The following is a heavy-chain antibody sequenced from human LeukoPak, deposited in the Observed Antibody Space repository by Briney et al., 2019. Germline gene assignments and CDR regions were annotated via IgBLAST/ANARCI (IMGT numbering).Heavy chain of an antibody. V-gene: IGHV4-61*02. Sequence: SQTLSLTCTVSGGSISSGSYYWSWIRQPAGKGLEWIGRIYTSGSTNYNPSLKSRVTISVDTSKNQFSLKLSSVTAADTAVYYCVRARAVAGDVDYWGQGTLVTVSS. CDR2: IYTSGST. D-gene: IGHD6-19*01. CDR3: VRARAVAGDVDY. CDR1: GGSISSGSYY. J-gene: IGHJ4*02.